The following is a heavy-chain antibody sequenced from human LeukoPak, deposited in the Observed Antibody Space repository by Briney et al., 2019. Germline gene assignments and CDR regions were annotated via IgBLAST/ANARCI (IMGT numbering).Heavy chain of an antibody. V-gene: IGHV1-46*01. CDR2: INPSGTST. D-gene: IGHD4-23*01. CDR3: ARDNSIGGRGWWFDP. J-gene: IGHJ5*02. Sequence: GASVKVSCKASGYTFTSHYMHWVRQAPGQGPEWMGLINPSGTSTIYAEKFQGRIIMTRDMSTTTDYMELSSLRSDDTAVYYCARDNSIGGRGWWFDPWGQGTLVTVSS. CDR1: GYTFTSHY.